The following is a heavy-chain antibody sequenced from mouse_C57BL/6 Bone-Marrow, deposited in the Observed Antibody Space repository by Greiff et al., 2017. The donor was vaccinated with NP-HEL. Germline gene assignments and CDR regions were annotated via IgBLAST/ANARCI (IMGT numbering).Heavy chain of an antibody. CDR3: AGRATVVAQDY. Sequence: QVQLQQSGAELVRPGTSVKVSCKASGYAFTNYLIEWVKQRPGQGLEWIGVINPGSGGTNYNEKFKGKATLTADKSSSTAYMQLSSLTSEDSAVYCCAGRATVVAQDYWGQGTTLTVSS. V-gene: IGHV1-54*01. CDR1: GYAFTNYL. J-gene: IGHJ2*01. D-gene: IGHD1-1*01. CDR2: INPGSGGT.